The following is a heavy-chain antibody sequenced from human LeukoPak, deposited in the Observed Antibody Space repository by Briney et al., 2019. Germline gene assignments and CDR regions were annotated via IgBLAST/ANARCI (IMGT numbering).Heavy chain of an antibody. J-gene: IGHJ3*02. CDR2: FDPEDGET. Sequence: ASVTVSFTVSGYTLTELSMHWVRQPPGKGLAWMGGFDPEDGETIYAQKFQGRVTMTEDTSTDTAYMELSSLRSEDTAVYYCATWGQTPGGAFAIWGQGTMVTVSS. V-gene: IGHV1-24*01. CDR1: GYTLTELS. D-gene: IGHD3-10*01. CDR3: ATWGQTPGGAFAI.